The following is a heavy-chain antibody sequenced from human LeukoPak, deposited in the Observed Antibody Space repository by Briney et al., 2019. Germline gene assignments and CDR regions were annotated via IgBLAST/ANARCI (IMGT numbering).Heavy chain of an antibody. D-gene: IGHD2-8*01. CDR1: GGSISSGGYY. V-gene: IGHV4-31*03. CDR2: IYYSGNT. CDR3: ARVLVYAIRSDYFQH. J-gene: IGHJ1*01. Sequence: PSETLSLTCTVSGGSISSGGYYWSWMRQHPGKGLEWIGYIYYSGNTYYNPSLKSRVTISVDTSKNQFSLKLSSVTAADTAVYYCARVLVYAIRSDYFQHWGQGTLVTVSS.